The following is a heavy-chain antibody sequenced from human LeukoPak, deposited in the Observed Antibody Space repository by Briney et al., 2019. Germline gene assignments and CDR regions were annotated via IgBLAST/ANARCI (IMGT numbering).Heavy chain of an antibody. CDR2: TYYRSKWYN. CDR3: AREDQLGTDAFDI. CDR1: GDSFSSNSAA. J-gene: IGHJ3*02. V-gene: IGHV6-1*01. Sequence: SQTLSLTCAISGDSFSSNSAAWNWLRQSPSRGLEWLGRTYYRSKWYNDYAVSVKSRITINPDTSKNQFSLQLNSVTPEDTAVYYCAREDQLGTDAFDIWGQGTMVTVSS. D-gene: IGHD7-27*01.